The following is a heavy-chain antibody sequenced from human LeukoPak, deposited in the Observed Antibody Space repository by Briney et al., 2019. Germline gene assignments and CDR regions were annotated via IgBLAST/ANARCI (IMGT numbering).Heavy chain of an antibody. CDR1: GGSISSGGYS. CDR3: ARWGPLNYFDY. V-gene: IGHV4-30-2*01. D-gene: IGHD3-16*01. CDR2: IYHSGST. Sequence: SETLSLTCAVSGGSISSGGYSWSWIRQPPGKGLEWIGYIYHSGSTYYNPSLKSRVTISVDRSKNQFSLKLSSVTAADTAVYYCARWGPLNYFDYWGQGTLATVSS. J-gene: IGHJ4*02.